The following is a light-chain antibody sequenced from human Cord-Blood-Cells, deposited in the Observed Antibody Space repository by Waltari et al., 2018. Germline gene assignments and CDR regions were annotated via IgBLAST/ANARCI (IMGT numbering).Light chain of an antibody. CDR3: CSDAGSYTFV. J-gene: IGLJ1*01. V-gene: IGLV2-11*01. CDR2: DVS. Sequence: QSALTQPRPVSGSPGQSVTISCTGTSSDVGGYNYVSWYQQHPGKAPKLMIYDVSKRPSRLPVRYFGSKSGNTASLTISGRQAEDEADYYCCSDAGSYTFVFGTGTEVTVL. CDR1: SSDVGGYNY.